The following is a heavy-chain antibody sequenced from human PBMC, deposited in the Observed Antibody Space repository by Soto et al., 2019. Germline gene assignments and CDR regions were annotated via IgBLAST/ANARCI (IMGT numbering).Heavy chain of an antibody. CDR1: GFPFSSTD. J-gene: IGHJ4*02. CDR3: ARDIGSGSYYPLDY. Sequence: GGSLRLSCAASGFPFSSTDMTWVRQAPGKGLEWVSTIDGSGGTTYYADSVKGRFTISRDNAKNSLYLQMNSLRAEDTAVYYCARDIGSGSYYPLDYWGQGTLVTVSS. V-gene: IGHV3-23*01. D-gene: IGHD3-10*01. CDR2: IDGSGGTT.